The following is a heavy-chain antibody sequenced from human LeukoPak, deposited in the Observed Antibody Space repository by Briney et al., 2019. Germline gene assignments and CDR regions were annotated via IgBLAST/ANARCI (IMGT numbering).Heavy chain of an antibody. CDR3: ARGKGDLSMIVMIVTAVEFYFDS. D-gene: IGHD3-22*01. V-gene: IGHV4-34*01. CDR2: INHRGAT. J-gene: IGHJ4*02. Sequence: SETLSLTCAVFGGSLSDHDWSWTRQPPGEGREWIGEINHRGATNYHPSLKSRVTLSLDTSKNQVSLKLNSLTAADTAVYYCARGKGDLSMIVMIVTAVEFYFDSWGPGTLVTVSS. CDR1: GGSLSDHD.